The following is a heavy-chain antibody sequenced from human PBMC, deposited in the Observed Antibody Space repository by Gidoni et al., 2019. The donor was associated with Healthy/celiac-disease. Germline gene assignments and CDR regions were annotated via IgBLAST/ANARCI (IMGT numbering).Heavy chain of an antibody. J-gene: IGHJ4*02. Sequence: EVQLVESGGGLVQPGGSLRLSCAAAGFTFSSYSMNWVRQAPGKGLEWCSYISSSSSTIYYADSVKGRFTISRDNAKNSLSLQMNILRAEDTAVYYCARDGIVVFELLEYYFDYWGQGTLVTVSS. CDR3: ARDGIVVFELLEYYFDY. CDR1: GFTFSSYS. D-gene: IGHD3-22*01. V-gene: IGHV3-48*01. CDR2: ISSSSSTI.